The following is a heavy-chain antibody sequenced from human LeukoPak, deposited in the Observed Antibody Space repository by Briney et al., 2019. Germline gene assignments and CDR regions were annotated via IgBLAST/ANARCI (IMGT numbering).Heavy chain of an antibody. V-gene: IGHV3-7*01. CDR2: IKQDGSEK. CDR1: GFTFSSFW. J-gene: IGHJ6*02. CDR3: ARDRAANDYYYGMDV. D-gene: IGHD2-15*01. Sequence: GGSLRLSCAASGFTFSSFWISWVRQAPGKGLEWVANIKQDGSEKYYVDSVKGRFTISRDNAKNSLYLQMNSLRADDTAVYYCARDRAANDYYYGMDVWGQGTTVTVSS.